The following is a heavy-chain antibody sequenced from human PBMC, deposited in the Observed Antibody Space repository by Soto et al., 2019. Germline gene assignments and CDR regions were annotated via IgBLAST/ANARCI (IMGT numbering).Heavy chain of an antibody. J-gene: IGHJ4*01. D-gene: IGHD2-8*01. V-gene: IGHV1-46*01. CDR1: GYVFSSSH. CDR2: INPSVGST. CDR3: AKEYCIDDVCYTFFDY. Sequence: ASVKVSCKASGYVFSSSHINWLRQAPGEGLEWMGRINPSVGSTIYAQKFQGRVSLTRDSSTSIAYLELSRLRSEDTAVYFCAKEYCIDDVCYTFFDYWG.